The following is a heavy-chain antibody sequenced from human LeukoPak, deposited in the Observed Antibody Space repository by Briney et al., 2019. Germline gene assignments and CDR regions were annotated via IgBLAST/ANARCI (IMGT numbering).Heavy chain of an antibody. V-gene: IGHV3-11*01. CDR1: GFTFSDYY. CDR2: ISSSGSTI. Sequence: GGSLRLSCAASGFTFSDYYMSWIRQAPGKGLEWVSYISSSGSTIYYADSVKGRFTISRDNAKNSLYLQMNSLRSEDTAVYYCARGLPDDFWSGYLAQPRPHNWFDPWGQGTLVTVSS. D-gene: IGHD3-3*01. CDR3: ARGLPDDFWSGYLAQPRPHNWFDP. J-gene: IGHJ5*02.